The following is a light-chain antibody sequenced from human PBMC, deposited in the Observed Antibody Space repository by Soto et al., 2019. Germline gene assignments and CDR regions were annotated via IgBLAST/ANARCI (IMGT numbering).Light chain of an antibody. CDR2: AAS. V-gene: IGKV1-8*01. CDR1: QGISSY. Sequence: AIRMTQSPSSFSASTGDRVTITCRASQGISSYLAWYQQKPGKAPKLLIYAASTLQSGVPSRFSGSGSGTDFTLTISCLQSDDFATYYCQQYYSYPSFGPGTKVDIK. J-gene: IGKJ3*01. CDR3: QQYYSYPS.